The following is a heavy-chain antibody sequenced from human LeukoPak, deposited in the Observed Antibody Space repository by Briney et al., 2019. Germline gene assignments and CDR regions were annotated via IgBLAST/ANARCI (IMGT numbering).Heavy chain of an antibody. CDR3: AKDRVVRGVMGAGGY. J-gene: IGHJ4*02. D-gene: IGHD3-10*01. Sequence: PGGSLRLSCAACGFTFSSYAMSWVRQAPGKGLEWVSAISGSGGDTYYADSVKGRFTISRDNSKNTLFLQMNSLRAEDTAVYYCAKDRVVRGVMGAGGYWGQGTLVTVSS. V-gene: IGHV3-23*01. CDR1: GFTFSSYA. CDR2: ISGSGGDT.